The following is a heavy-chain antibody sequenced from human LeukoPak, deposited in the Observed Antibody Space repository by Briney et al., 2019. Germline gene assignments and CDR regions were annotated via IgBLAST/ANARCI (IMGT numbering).Heavy chain of an antibody. Sequence: PSETLSLTCTVSGGSIGSSSYYWGWIRQPPGEGLEWIGSIYYSGSTSYNPSLKSRVTIFVDTSKNQFSLKLSSVTAADTAVYYCARRYSRAFDYWGQGTLVTVSS. J-gene: IGHJ4*02. CDR2: IYYSGST. CDR3: ARRYSRAFDY. D-gene: IGHD6-13*01. CDR1: GGSIGSSSYY. V-gene: IGHV4-39*01.